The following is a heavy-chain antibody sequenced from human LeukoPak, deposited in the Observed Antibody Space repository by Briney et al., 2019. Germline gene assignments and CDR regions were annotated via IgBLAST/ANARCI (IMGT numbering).Heavy chain of an antibody. Sequence: PGGSLRLSCAASGLTLSSYEMNWVRLAPGKGLEWISYISRTGNSIYYADSVKGRFTISRDSAKNSLHLQMNSLRAEDTAVYYCARGPYSSNWYVDYWGQGTLVTVAS. CDR1: GLTLSSYE. V-gene: IGHV3-48*03. J-gene: IGHJ4*02. CDR2: ISRTGNSI. CDR3: ARGPYSSNWYVDY. D-gene: IGHD6-13*01.